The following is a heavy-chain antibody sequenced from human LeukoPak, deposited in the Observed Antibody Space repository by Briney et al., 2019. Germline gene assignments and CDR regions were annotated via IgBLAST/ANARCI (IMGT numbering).Heavy chain of an antibody. V-gene: IGHV4-61*05. CDR2: IYYSGST. J-gene: IGHJ4*02. CDR3: ARGRRGLLGATSVDY. Sequence: RPSETLSLTCTVSGGSISSSSYYWSWIRQPPGKGLEWIGYIYYSGSTNYNPSLKSRVTISVDTSKNQFSLKLSSVTAADTAVYYCARGRRGLLGATSVDYWGQGTLVTVSS. D-gene: IGHD1-26*01. CDR1: GGSISSSSYY.